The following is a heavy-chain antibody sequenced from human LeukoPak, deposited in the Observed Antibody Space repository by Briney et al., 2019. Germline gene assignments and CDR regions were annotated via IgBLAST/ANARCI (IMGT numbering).Heavy chain of an antibody. CDR1: GFTFSSYG. J-gene: IGHJ4*02. Sequence: GGSLRLSCGASGFTFSSYGMHWVRQAPGKGLEWVAVISYDGSNKYYADSVKGRFTISRDNSKNTLYLQMNSLRAEDTAVYYCAKDQRPPERYFDYWGQGTLVTVSS. V-gene: IGHV3-30*18. CDR3: AKDQRPPERYFDY. CDR2: ISYDGSNK.